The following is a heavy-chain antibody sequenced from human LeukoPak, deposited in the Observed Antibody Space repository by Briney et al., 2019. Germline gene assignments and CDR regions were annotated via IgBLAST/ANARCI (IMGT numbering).Heavy chain of an antibody. CDR3: AKARGVDYGDYVIFDY. CDR2: SSSSDDGK. Sequence: GGSLRLSCTASGLSLNSYAISWVRQVPGKGLEWVSASSSSDDGKWYADSVRGRFTISRDTSKNTVYLQMNSLRVEDTAVYYCAKARGVDYGDYVIFDYWGQGILVTVSS. J-gene: IGHJ4*02. CDR1: GLSLNSYA. D-gene: IGHD4-17*01. V-gene: IGHV3-23*01.